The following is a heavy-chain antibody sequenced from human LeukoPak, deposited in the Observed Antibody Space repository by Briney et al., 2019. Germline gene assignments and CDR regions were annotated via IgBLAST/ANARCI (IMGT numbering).Heavy chain of an antibody. CDR1: GGSISSYY. Sequence: SETLSLTCTVSGGSISSYYWSWLRQPPGKGLEWIGYIYYSGSTNYNPSLKSRVTISVDTSKNQFSLKLSSVTAADTAVYYCARGYSSGWHFSKWFYFDYWGQGTLVTVSS. D-gene: IGHD6-19*01. J-gene: IGHJ4*02. V-gene: IGHV4-59*01. CDR2: IYYSGST. CDR3: ARGYSSGWHFSKWFYFDY.